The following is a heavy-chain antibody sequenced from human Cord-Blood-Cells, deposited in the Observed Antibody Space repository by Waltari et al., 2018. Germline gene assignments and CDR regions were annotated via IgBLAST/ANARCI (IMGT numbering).Heavy chain of an antibody. D-gene: IGHD5-12*01. V-gene: IGHV1-2*02. CDR3: ARDGGGYSGYDWGDY. CDR1: GYTFTGYY. Sequence: QVQLVQSGAEVKKPGASVKVSGKASGYTFTGYYMPWLRQAPGQGLEWMGWINPNSGGTNYAQKFQGRVTMTRDTSISTAYMELSRLRSDDTAVYYCARDGGGYSGYDWGDYWGQGTLVTVSS. CDR2: INPNSGGT. J-gene: IGHJ4*02.